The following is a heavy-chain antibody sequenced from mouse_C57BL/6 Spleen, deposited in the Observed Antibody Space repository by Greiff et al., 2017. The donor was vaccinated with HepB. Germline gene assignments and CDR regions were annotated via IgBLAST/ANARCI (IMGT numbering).Heavy chain of an antibody. V-gene: IGHV5-9*01. Sequence: EVQWVESGGGLVKPGGSLKLSCAASGFTFSSYTMSWVRQTPEKRLEWVATISGGGGNTYYPDSVKGRFTISRDNAKNTLYLQMSSLRSEDTALYYCARNPSITTVVATDYAMDYWGQGTSVTVSS. D-gene: IGHD1-1*01. J-gene: IGHJ4*01. CDR2: ISGGGGNT. CDR1: GFTFSSYT. CDR3: ARNPSITTVVATDYAMDY.